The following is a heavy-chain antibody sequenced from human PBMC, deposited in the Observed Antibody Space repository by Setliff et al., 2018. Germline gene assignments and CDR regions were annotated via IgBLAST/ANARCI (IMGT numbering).Heavy chain of an antibody. CDR3: VRTLFLQYYGGRSGGYFDY. Sequence: PGGSLRLSCAASGFTFSSYTMNWVRQAPGQGLEWVSSIDSSSTWIYYADSVKGRFTISRDNAKNSLYLQMNSLRAEDTATYYCVRTLFLQYYGGRSGGYFDYWGQGSLVTVSS. CDR1: GFTFSSYT. J-gene: IGHJ4*02. D-gene: IGHD4-17*01. CDR2: IDSSSTWI. V-gene: IGHV3-21*01.